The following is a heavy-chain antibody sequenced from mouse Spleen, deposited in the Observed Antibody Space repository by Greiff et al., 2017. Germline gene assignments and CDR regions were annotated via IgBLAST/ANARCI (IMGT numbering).Heavy chain of an antibody. V-gene: IGHV5-17*02. J-gene: IGHJ1*01. Sequence: EVMLVESGGGLVQPGGSRKLSCAASGFTFSSFGMHWVRQAPEKGLEWVAYISSGSSTIYYADTVKGRFTISRDNPKNTLFLQMTSLRSEDAAMYYCAREGATATGYFDVWGAGTTVTVSS. CDR1: GFTFSSFG. CDR3: AREGATATGYFDV. CDR2: ISSGSSTI. D-gene: IGHD1-2*01.